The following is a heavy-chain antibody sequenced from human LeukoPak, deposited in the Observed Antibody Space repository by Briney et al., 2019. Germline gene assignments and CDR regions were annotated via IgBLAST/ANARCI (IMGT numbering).Heavy chain of an antibody. CDR2: ISGSGGST. CDR1: GFTFSSYA. J-gene: IGHJ4*02. Sequence: GGSLRLSCAASGFTFSSYAMSWVRQAPGKGLEWVSAISGSGGSTYYADSVKGRFTISRDNSKNTLYLQMNSLRAEYTAVYYCAKDKLAYCSGGSCYYFDYWGQGTLVTVSS. V-gene: IGHV3-23*01. D-gene: IGHD2-15*01. CDR3: AKDKLAYCSGGSCYYFDY.